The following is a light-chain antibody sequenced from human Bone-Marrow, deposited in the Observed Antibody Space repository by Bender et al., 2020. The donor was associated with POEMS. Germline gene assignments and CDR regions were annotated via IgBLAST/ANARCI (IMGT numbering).Light chain of an antibody. V-gene: IGLV3-25*03. J-gene: IGLJ2*01. CDR1: TLPKQY. CDR3: QSADNSVTSVL. Sequence: SYELTQPPSVSVSPGQTAKITCSGDTLPKQYAYWYQQKPGQAPVLVIYKDSERPSGIPERFSGSISGTEVTLTISGVQAEDEADYWCQSADNSVTSVLFGGGTRLSVL. CDR2: KDS.